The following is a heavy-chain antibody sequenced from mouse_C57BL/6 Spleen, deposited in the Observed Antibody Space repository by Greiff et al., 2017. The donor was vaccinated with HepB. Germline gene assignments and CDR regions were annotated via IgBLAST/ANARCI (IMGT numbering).Heavy chain of an antibody. CDR2: IYPGDGDT. J-gene: IGHJ4*01. CDR3: ARGGLLYYAMEY. V-gene: IGHV1-80*01. Sequence: QVQLQQSGAELVKPGASVKLSCKASGYAFSSYWMNWVKQRPGKGLEWIGKIYPGDGDTNYNGKFKGKATLTADKSSSTAYMQLSSLTSEDSAVYFCARGGLLYYAMEYWGQGTSVTVSS. D-gene: IGHD6-1*01. CDR1: GYAFSSYW.